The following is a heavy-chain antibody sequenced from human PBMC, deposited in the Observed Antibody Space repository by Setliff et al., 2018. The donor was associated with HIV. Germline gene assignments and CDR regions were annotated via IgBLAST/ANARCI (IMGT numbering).Heavy chain of an antibody. CDR2: IFYSGST. D-gene: IGHD3-22*01. J-gene: IGHJ6*03. CDR1: GDSIGSGGYY. Sequence: PSETLSLTCTVSGDSIGSGGYYWSWIRQHPGKGLEWIGYIFYSGSTYYNPSLKSRLTISVDTSKNQFSLKLRSVTAADTAFYYCARSDLDNGSGYFDYYPYYMDVWGRGTTVTVSS. V-gene: IGHV4-31*03. CDR3: ARSDLDNGSGYFDYYPYYMDV.